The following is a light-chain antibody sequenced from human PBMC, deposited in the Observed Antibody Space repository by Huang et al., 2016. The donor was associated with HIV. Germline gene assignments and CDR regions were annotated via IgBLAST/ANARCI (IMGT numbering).Light chain of an antibody. CDR3: QQYGNSPPT. CDR2: GAS. J-gene: IGKJ4*01. Sequence: EIVLTQSPGTLSLSPGERATLSCRASQSVSSNYLAWYQQKPGQAPRLVIHGASSKATGIADRFSGSGSGTDFTLTISRLVPNDFALYFCQQYGNSPPTVGGGTKVEIK. V-gene: IGKV3-20*01. CDR1: QSVSSNY.